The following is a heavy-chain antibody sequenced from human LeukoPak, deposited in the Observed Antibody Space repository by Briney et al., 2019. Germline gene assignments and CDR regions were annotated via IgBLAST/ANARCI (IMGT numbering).Heavy chain of an antibody. D-gene: IGHD4-17*01. J-gene: IGHJ4*02. V-gene: IGHV3-23*01. Sequence: GGSLRLSCAASGFTFYAYAMHWVRQAPGKGLEWVSVISASGGRTYYAESVKGRLTLSRDNSKNTLYLQMNSLRADDTAIYYCVKDYFNYGDNGPGHYWGQGTLVTVSS. CDR1: GFTFYAYA. CDR2: ISASGGRT. CDR3: VKDYFNYGDNGPGHY.